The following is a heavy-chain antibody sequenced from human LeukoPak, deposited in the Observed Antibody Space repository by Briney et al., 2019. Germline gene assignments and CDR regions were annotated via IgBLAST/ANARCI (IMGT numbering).Heavy chain of an antibody. V-gene: IGHV4-39*07. Sequence: PSETLSLTCTVSSGSISSSTFYWGWIRQPPGKGLEWIGSIYYTGSTYYNPSLKSRVTISADTSKKQFSLKLSSVTAADTAVYYCARDLSGSRTHFDYWGQGTLVTVSS. CDR1: SGSISSSTFY. J-gene: IGHJ4*02. CDR2: IYYTGST. D-gene: IGHD1-26*01. CDR3: ARDLSGSRTHFDY.